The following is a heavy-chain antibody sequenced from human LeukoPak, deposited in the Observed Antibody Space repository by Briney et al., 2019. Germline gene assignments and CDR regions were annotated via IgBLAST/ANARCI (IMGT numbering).Heavy chain of an antibody. CDR2: IIPIFGTA. CDR1: GGTFSSYA. CDR3: ARKPLGKVDGYNWYYFDY. V-gene: IGHV1-69*01. Sequence: SVKVSCKASGGTFSSYAISWVRQAPGQGLEWTGGIIPIFGTANYAQKFQGRVTTTADESTSTAYMELSSLRSEDTAVYYCARKPLGKVDGYNWYYFDYWGQGTLVTVSS. J-gene: IGHJ4*02. D-gene: IGHD5-24*01.